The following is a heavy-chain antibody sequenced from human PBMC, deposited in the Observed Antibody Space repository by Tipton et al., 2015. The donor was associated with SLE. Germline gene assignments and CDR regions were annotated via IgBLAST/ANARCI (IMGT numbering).Heavy chain of an antibody. CDR3: ARGSPIFGVLITCFDY. Sequence: SLRLSCAASGFTFSSYAMHWVRQAPGKGLVWVSRINSDGSSTTYADSVKGRFTISRDNAKNTLYLQMNSLRAEDTAVYYCARGSPIFGVLITCFDYWGQGTLVTVSS. D-gene: IGHD3-3*01. CDR1: GFTFSSYA. V-gene: IGHV3-74*01. CDR2: INSDGSST. J-gene: IGHJ4*02.